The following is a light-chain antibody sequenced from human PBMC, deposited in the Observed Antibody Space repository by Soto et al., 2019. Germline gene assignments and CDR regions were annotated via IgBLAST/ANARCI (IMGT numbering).Light chain of an antibody. CDR2: WAS. CDR3: QQYYNTPFT. J-gene: IGKJ3*01. Sequence: DIVMTQSPDSLAVSLGERATINCKSSQSVLYSSNNKNYLAWYQQNPGQPPKLLIYWASTRESGVPDRFSGSGSGTDFTLTINSLQAEDVAVYYCQQYYNTPFTFGPGIKVYIK. CDR1: QSVLYSSNNKNY. V-gene: IGKV4-1*01.